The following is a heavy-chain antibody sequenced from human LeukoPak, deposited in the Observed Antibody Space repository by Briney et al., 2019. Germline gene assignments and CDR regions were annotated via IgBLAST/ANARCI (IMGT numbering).Heavy chain of an antibody. CDR1: GFTFSSYG. V-gene: IGHV3-33*06. J-gene: IGHJ6*03. Sequence: GRSLRLSCAASGFTFSSYGMHWVRQAPGKGLEWVAVIWYDGSNKYYADSVKGRFTISRDNSKNTLYLQMNSLRAEDTAVYYCAKGISFYYYYYMDVWGKGTTATVSS. CDR2: IWYDGSNK. CDR3: AKGISFYYYYYMDV.